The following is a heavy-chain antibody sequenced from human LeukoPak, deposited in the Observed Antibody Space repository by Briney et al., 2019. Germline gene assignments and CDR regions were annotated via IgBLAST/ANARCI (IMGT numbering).Heavy chain of an antibody. D-gene: IGHD6-19*01. CDR2: IWYDGSNK. Sequence: GGSLRLSCAASGFIFRNYVMHWVRQAPGKGLEWVAVIWYDGSNKYYADSVKGRFTISRDNSKNTLYLQMNSLRAEDTAVYYCAREAIRYSSGWYYLDYWGQGTLVTVSS. CDR1: GFIFRNYV. J-gene: IGHJ4*02. V-gene: IGHV3-33*08. CDR3: AREAIRYSSGWYYLDY.